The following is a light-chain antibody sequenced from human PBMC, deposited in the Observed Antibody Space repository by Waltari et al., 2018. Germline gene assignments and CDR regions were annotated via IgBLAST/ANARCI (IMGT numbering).Light chain of an antibody. CDR2: QDK. CDR1: KLGHKL. Sequence: SYELTQPPSVSVSPGQTANITCSGHKLGHKLVSWYQQRPGQSPVLILYQDKKRPSGIPERFSGSNSGNTATLTISGAQTLDESDYYCQTWDSFTGVAFGGGTKVTVL. V-gene: IGLV3-1*01. CDR3: QTWDSFTGVA. J-gene: IGLJ2*01.